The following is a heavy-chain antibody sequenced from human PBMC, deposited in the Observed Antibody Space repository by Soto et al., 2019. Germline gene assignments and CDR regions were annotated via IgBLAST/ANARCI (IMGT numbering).Heavy chain of an antibody. V-gene: IGHV4-30-4*01. CDR1: GGSISSGDYY. Sequence: PSETLSLTCTVSGGSISSGDYYWSWIRQPPGKGLEWIGFIASSGSTHYNPSLKSRINISLDTSKNQFSMKLTSVTAADTAVYYFARDRKSSYDRDHNLDYWGQGTQVTVSS. CDR3: ARDRKSSYDRDHNLDY. J-gene: IGHJ4*02. CDR2: IASSGST. D-gene: IGHD3-9*01.